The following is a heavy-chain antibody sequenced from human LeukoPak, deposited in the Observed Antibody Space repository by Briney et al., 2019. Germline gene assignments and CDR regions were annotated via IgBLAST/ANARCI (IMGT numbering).Heavy chain of an antibody. Sequence: PGGSLRLSCAASGFTFSSYAMSWVRQAPGKGLEWASAISGSGGSTYYADSVKGRFTISRDNSKNTLYLQMNSLRAEDTAVYYCARGLNSLYYYYGMDVWGQGTTVTVSS. J-gene: IGHJ6*02. CDR3: ARGLNSLYYYYGMDV. D-gene: IGHD4-11*01. CDR2: ISGSGGST. CDR1: GFTFSSYA. V-gene: IGHV3-23*01.